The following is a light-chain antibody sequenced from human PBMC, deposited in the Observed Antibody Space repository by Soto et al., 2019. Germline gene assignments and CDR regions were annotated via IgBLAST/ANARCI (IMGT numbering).Light chain of an antibody. CDR1: QSLLHSNGYNY. CDR3: QQSYGTPII. Sequence: DIVMTQSPLSLPVTPGEPASISCRSSQSLLHSNGYNYLDWYLQKPGQSPQLLIYLGSNRASGVPDRFSGSGSGTDFTLTISSLQPEDSATYYCQQSYGTPIIFGQGTRLEIK. V-gene: IGKV2-28*01. J-gene: IGKJ5*01. CDR2: LGS.